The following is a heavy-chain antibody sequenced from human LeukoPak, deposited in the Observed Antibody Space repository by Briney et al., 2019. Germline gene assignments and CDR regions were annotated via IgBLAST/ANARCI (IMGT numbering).Heavy chain of an antibody. CDR2: ISYDGSDK. CDR1: GFTFSTYG. CDR3: AKGVMVRGVIQGSWFDP. Sequence: GGSLRLSCTASGFTFSTYGMHWVRQAPGKGLEWVAIISYDGSDKYYADSVKGRFTISRDNSKNTLYLQMNSLRAEDTAVYYCAKGVMVRGVIQGSWFDPRGQGTLVTVSS. D-gene: IGHD3-10*01. V-gene: IGHV3-30*18. J-gene: IGHJ5*02.